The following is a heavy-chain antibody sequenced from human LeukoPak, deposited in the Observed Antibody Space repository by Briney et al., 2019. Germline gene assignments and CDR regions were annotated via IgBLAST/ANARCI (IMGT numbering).Heavy chain of an antibody. CDR1: GFTFSSYE. CDR3: AKLQGIVVVSSSYFDY. CDR2: ISYDGSNK. J-gene: IGHJ4*02. V-gene: IGHV3-30*18. D-gene: IGHD3-22*01. Sequence: GGSLRLSCAASGFTFSSYEMNWVRQAPGKGLEWVAVISYDGSNKYYADSVKGRFTISRDNSKNTLYLQMNSLRAEDTAVYYCAKLQGIVVVSSSYFDYWGQGTLVTVSS.